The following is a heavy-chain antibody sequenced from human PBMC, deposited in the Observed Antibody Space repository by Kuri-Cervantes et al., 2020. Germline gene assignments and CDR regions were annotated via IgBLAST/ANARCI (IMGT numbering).Heavy chain of an antibody. CDR2: INHSGST. V-gene: IGHV4-34*01. D-gene: IGHD3-22*01. CDR3: ASEGRYYDSSGYL. J-gene: IGHJ2*01. Sequence: ESLKISCAVYGGSFSGYYWSWIRQPPGKGLEWIGEINHSGSTNYNPSLKSRVTISVDTSKNQFSLKLSSVTAADTAVYYCASEGRYYDSSGYLWGRGTLVTVSS. CDR1: GGSFSGYY.